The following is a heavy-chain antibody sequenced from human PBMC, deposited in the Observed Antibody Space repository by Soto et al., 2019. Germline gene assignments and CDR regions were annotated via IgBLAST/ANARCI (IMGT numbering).Heavy chain of an antibody. D-gene: IGHD3-10*01. Sequence: GGSLRLSCAASGFTFSDYYMSWIRQAPGKGLEWVSYISSSSSYTNYADSVKGRFTISRDNAKNSLYLQMNSLRAEDTAVYYCARDRGVRGPPNVSYYYYGMDVWGQGTTVTVSS. CDR1: GFTFSDYY. V-gene: IGHV3-11*06. CDR3: ARDRGVRGPPNVSYYYYGMDV. J-gene: IGHJ6*02. CDR2: ISSSSSYT.